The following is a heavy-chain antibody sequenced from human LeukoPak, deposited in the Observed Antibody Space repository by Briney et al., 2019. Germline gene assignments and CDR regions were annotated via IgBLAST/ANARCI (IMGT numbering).Heavy chain of an antibody. CDR3: ARDTRGFGAFDI. CDR2: INPSGGST. J-gene: IGHJ3*02. CDR1: GYTFTSYY. V-gene: IGHV1-46*01. Sequence: GASVKVSCKASGYTFTSYYMHWVRQAPGQGLEWMGIINPSGGSTSYAQKFQGRVTMTRDMSTSTVYMELSSLRPEDTAVYYCARDTRGFGAFDIWGQGTMVTVSS. D-gene: IGHD5-12*01.